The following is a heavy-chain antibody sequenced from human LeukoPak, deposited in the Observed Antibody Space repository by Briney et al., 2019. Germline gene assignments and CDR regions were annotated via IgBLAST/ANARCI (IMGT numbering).Heavy chain of an antibody. CDR1: GFTFSSYS. V-gene: IGHV3-48*04. J-gene: IGHJ4*02. D-gene: IGHD3-10*01. CDR2: ISSSSSTI. CDR3: ARDKARDYYGSGSYYFAY. Sequence: GGSLRLSCAASGFTFSSYSMNWVRQAPGKGLEWVSYISSSSSTIYYADSVKGRFTISRDNAKNSLYLQMNSLRAEDTAVYYCARDKARDYYGSGSYYFAYWGQGTLVTVSS.